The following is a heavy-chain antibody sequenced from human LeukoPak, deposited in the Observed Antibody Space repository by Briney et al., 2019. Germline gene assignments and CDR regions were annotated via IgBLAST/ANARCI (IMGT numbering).Heavy chain of an antibody. CDR3: ARDGGGNSGIDY. V-gene: IGHV3-21*01. D-gene: IGHD4-23*01. CDR2: ISSSSSYI. J-gene: IGHJ4*02. CDR1: GFTFSSYN. Sequence: SGGSLRLSCAASGFTFSSYNMNWVRQAPGKGLEWVSSISSSSSYIYYADSVKGRFTISRDNAKNSLYLQMNSLRAEDTAVYYCARDGGGNSGIDYWGQGTLVTVSS.